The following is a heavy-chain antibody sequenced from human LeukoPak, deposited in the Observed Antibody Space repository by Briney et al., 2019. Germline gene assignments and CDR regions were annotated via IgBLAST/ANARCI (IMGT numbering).Heavy chain of an antibody. CDR3: ARAPYYYDSSGYYHDY. V-gene: IGHV1-18*01. D-gene: IGHD3-22*01. Sequence: GASVKVSCKASGDTFTSYGISWVRQAPGQGLEWMGWISAYNGNTNYAQKLQGRVTMTTDTSTSTAYMELRSLRSDDTAVYYCARAPYYYDSSGYYHDYWGQGTLVTVSS. CDR2: ISAYNGNT. J-gene: IGHJ4*02. CDR1: GDTFTSYG.